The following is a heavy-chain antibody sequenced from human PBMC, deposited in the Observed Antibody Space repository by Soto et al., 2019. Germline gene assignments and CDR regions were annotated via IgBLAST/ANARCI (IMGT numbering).Heavy chain of an antibody. V-gene: IGHV4-59*01. D-gene: IGHD1-26*01. CDR1: AGSISTYF. Sequence: SETLSLTSTVSAGSISTYFWSWIRQPPGKGLEWIGYIYYSGTTNYNPSLKSRVTILLDTSKNQFSLRLSSVTAADTAVYYCARGRGGTYDAFDIWGQGTLVTVSS. J-gene: IGHJ3*02. CDR2: IYYSGTT. CDR3: ARGRGGTYDAFDI.